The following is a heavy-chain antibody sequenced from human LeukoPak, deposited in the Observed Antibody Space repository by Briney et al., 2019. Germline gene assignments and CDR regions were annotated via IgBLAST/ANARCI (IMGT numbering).Heavy chain of an antibody. CDR1: GFTFTPYW. J-gene: IGHJ4*02. V-gene: IGHV3-7*01. D-gene: IGHD5-24*01. CDR3: ARGDGYHRL. Sequence: GGPLRLYCGASGFTFTPYWMTWVRQAPGKGLEWVAKVKQDGSEKYYVDSVKGRFTISRDNAKNSLSLQMNSLRVEDTAVYFCARGDGYHRLWGQGTLVTVSS. CDR2: VKQDGSEK.